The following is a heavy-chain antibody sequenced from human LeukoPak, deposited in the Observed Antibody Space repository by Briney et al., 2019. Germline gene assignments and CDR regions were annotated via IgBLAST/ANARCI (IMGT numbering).Heavy chain of an antibody. CDR2: IDHIGRT. J-gene: IGHJ6*03. Sequence: SETLSLTCAVYGGSFQSFYWTWVRQFPGRGLEWIGEIDHIGRTKYNPSLKSRLNISIDRSKNQFSLRLASVTAADTAVYFCARPVDCSSTICTGPMDVWGRGTTVAVSS. D-gene: IGHD2-2*01. CDR3: ARPVDCSSTICTGPMDV. CDR1: GGSFQSFY. V-gene: IGHV4-34*01.